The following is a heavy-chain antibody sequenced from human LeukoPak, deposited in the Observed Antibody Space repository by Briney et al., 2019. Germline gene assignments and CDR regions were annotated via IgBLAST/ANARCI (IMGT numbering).Heavy chain of an antibody. CDR2: IWNDGTDK. CDR3: AKDAQRGFDFSNSLES. CDR1: GFTFSHYG. V-gene: IGHV3-33*06. J-gene: IGHJ4*02. D-gene: IGHD4-11*01. Sequence: GGSLRLSCATSGFTFSHYGMHWVRQAPGKGLEWVAVIWNDGTDKYYGDSVRGRFTISRDNSKNTVYLQMNSLRVEDTAVYYCAKDAQRGFDFSNSLESWGQGTLVTVSS.